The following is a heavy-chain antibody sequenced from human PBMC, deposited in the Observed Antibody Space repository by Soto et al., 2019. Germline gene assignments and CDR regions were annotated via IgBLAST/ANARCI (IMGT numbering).Heavy chain of an antibody. CDR2: IYYSGST. CDR3: ARHGLRLYYFDY. CDR1: GGSISSSSYY. Sequence: QLQLQESGPGLVKPSETLSLTCTVSGGSISSSSYYWGWIRQPPGKGLEWIGSIYYSGSTYYNPSLKSRVTISVDTSKNQFSLKLSSVTAADTAVYYCARHGLRLYYFDYWGQGTLVTVSS. V-gene: IGHV4-39*01. J-gene: IGHJ4*02.